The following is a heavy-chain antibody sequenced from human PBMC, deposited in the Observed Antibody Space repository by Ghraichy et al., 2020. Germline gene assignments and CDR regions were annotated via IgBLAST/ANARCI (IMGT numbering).Heavy chain of an antibody. D-gene: IGHD4-17*01. CDR3: AREGDIYGDYPLFDY. Sequence: SVKVSCKASGGTFSSYAISWVRQAPGQGLEWMGRIIPILGIANYAQKFQGRVTITADKSTSTAYMELSSLRSEDTAVYYCAREGDIYGDYPLFDYWGQGTLVTVSS. CDR2: IIPILGIA. CDR1: GGTFSSYA. V-gene: IGHV1-69*04. J-gene: IGHJ4*02.